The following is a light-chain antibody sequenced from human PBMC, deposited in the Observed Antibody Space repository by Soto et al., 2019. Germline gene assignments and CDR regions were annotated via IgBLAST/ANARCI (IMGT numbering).Light chain of an antibody. CDR3: SSYTRSSTKV. Sequence: LSQPACVSVSPGPSITISCAGTSSDVGAYNYVSWYQLHPGKAPKLIISEVTNRPSGVSSRFSGSKSANTASLTISGLRAEEEAHYYCSSYTRSSTKVFGTGTKVTVL. V-gene: IGLV2-14*01. CDR1: SSDVGAYNY. CDR2: EVT. J-gene: IGLJ1*01.